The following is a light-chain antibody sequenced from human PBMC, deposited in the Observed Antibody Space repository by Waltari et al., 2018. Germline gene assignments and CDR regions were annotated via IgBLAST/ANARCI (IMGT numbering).Light chain of an antibody. CDR1: RNDVGNSKH. Sequence: QPALTQPASVSGSPGQSITIPCTGPRNDVGNSKHFSWYQQHPGKAPNLIISEVTERPSGVSDRFSGSKSGNTASLTISGLQAEDEADYYCLSYTSSITFVFGGGTKLSVL. CDR3: LSYTSSITFV. J-gene: IGLJ2*01. V-gene: IGLV2-23*02. CDR2: EVT.